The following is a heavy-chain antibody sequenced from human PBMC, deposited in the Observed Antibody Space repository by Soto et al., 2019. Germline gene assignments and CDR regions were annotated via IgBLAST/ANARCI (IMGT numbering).Heavy chain of an antibody. D-gene: IGHD2-15*01. CDR1: GFIFSQAW. V-gene: IGHV3-15*01. CDR2: IKSKSQGETI. CDR3: VIDDYHNRGGFLYDAFDF. J-gene: IGHJ3*01. Sequence: EVQLVESGGGLVQPGGSLRLYCAASGFIFSQAWMSWVRQPPGKGLEWVGRIKSKSQGETIDYAAPVKGRFTISRDDSETTLYLQMNSLKTEDTAVYYCVIDDYHNRGGFLYDAFDFWGLGTMVTVSS.